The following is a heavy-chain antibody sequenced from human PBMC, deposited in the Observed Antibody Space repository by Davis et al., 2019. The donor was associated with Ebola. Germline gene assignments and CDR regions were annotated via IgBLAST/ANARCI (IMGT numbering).Heavy chain of an antibody. J-gene: IGHJ4*02. CDR3: ARSGNYYGSGSPDY. CDR2: IYYSGST. D-gene: IGHD3-10*01. CDR1: GGSISSGHYY. Sequence: PSETLSLTCTVSGGSISSGHYYWSWIRQPPGKGLEWIGYIYYSGSTYYNPSLKSRVTISVDTSKNQFSLKLSSVTAADTAVYYCARSGNYYGSGSPDYWGQGTLVTVSS. V-gene: IGHV4-30-4*01.